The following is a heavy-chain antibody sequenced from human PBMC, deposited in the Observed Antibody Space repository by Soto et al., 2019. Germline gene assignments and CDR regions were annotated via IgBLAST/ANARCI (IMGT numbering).Heavy chain of an antibody. CDR2: ISYDGSNK. CDR1: GFTFSSYG. Sequence: GGSLRLSCAASGFTFSSYGMHWVRQAPGKGLEWVAVISYDGSNKYYADSVKGRFTISRDNSKNTLYLQMNSLRAEDTAVYYCAKVGSRVTPHKYYFDYWGQGTLVTVSS. V-gene: IGHV3-30*18. D-gene: IGHD2-21*02. J-gene: IGHJ4*02. CDR3: AKVGSRVTPHKYYFDY.